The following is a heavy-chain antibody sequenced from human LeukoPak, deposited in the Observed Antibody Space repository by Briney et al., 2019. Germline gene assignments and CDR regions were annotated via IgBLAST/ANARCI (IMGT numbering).Heavy chain of an antibody. CDR3: ARGQGIAAAGLDY. D-gene: IGHD6-13*01. V-gene: IGHV4-34*01. J-gene: IGHJ4*02. Sequence: SETLSLTCAVYGGTFSGYYWSWIRQPPGKGLEWIGEINHSGSTNYNPSLKSRVTISVDTSKNQFSLKLSSVTAADTAVYYCARGQGIAAAGLDYWGQGTLVTVSS. CDR2: INHSGST. CDR1: GGTFSGYY.